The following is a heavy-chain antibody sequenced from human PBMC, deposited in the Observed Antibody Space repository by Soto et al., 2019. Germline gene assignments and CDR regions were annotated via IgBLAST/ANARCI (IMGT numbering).Heavy chain of an antibody. CDR2: ISVDNGNT. J-gene: IGHJ6*02. D-gene: IGHD4-17*01. V-gene: IGHV1-18*01. CDR1: GYTFTTYG. CDR3: ARDVERDYGDLRSYYGMDV. Sequence: QVQLVQSGAEVKKPGASVKVSCKASGYTFTTYGISWVRQAPGQGLEWMGWISVDNGNTNYTQRLQGRVSMTTDASTSTAYMELKSLRSHDTAVYYCARDVERDYGDLRSYYGMDVWGQGTTVTVSS.